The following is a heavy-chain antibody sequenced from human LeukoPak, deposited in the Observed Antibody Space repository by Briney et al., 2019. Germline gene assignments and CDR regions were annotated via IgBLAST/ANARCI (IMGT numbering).Heavy chain of an antibody. CDR1: GFTFFDYY. J-gene: IGHJ6*03. V-gene: IGHV3-53*01. CDR2: IYSGGST. D-gene: IGHD4-17*01. Sequence: PGGSLRLSCAASGFTFFDYYMTWIRQAPGKGLEWVSVIYSGGSTYYADSVKGRSTISRDNSKNTLYLQMNSLRAEDTAVYYCARLRAWYYMDVWGKGTTVTISS. CDR3: ARLRAWYYMDV.